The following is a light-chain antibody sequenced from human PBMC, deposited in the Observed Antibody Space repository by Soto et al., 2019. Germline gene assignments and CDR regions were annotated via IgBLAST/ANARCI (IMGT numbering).Light chain of an antibody. CDR3: SSYAGSNNL. CDR2: EVS. Sequence: QSALTQPPSASGSPGQSVAISCTGTRNDVGGNNYVSWYQQHPGKAPKLMIYEVSKRPSGVPDRFSGSKSGNTASLTVSGLQTEDEADYYCSSYAGSNNLFGGGTKLTVL. CDR1: RNDVGGNNY. J-gene: IGLJ2*01. V-gene: IGLV2-8*01.